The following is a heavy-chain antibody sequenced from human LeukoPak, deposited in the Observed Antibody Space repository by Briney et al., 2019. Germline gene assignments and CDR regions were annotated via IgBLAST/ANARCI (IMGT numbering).Heavy chain of an antibody. V-gene: IGHV3-21*01. J-gene: IGHJ4*02. CDR3: ARGIYSSSGIDY. D-gene: IGHD6-13*01. CDR2: ISSSSSYI. Sequence: PGGSLRLSCAASGFTFSSYSMIWVRQAPGKGLEWVSSISSSSSYIYYADSVKGRFTISRDNAKNPLYLQMNSLRAEDTAVYYCARGIYSSSGIDYWGQGTLVTVSS. CDR1: GFTFSSYS.